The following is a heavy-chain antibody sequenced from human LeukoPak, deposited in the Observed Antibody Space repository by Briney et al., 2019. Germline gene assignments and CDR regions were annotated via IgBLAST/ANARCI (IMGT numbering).Heavy chain of an antibody. D-gene: IGHD6-19*01. CDR2: LSGSGGST. Sequence: GGSLRLSCAASGFTFSSYAMSWVRQAPGKGLEWVSALSGSGGSTYYADSVKGRFTISRHNSKNTLYLQMNSLRAGDTAVYYCAREAGHGMDVWGQGTTVTVSS. CDR3: AREAGHGMDV. CDR1: GFTFSSYA. J-gene: IGHJ6*02. V-gene: IGHV3-23*01.